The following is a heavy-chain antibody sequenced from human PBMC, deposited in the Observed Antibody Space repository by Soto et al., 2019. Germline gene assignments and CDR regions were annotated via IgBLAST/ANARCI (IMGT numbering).Heavy chain of an antibody. V-gene: IGHV3-9*01. Sequence: VQLVESGGGLVRPGGSLRLSCAASGFTYDDYAMHWVRQAPGKGLEWISAITWNSVSVDYADSVKGQFTISRDNAQKSLYLQMNSLRPEDTAVYYCARERVRYFDVCGQGTLVTVSS. CDR2: ITWNSVSV. J-gene: IGHJ4*02. CDR3: ARERVRYFDV. D-gene: IGHD3-9*01. CDR1: GFTYDDYA.